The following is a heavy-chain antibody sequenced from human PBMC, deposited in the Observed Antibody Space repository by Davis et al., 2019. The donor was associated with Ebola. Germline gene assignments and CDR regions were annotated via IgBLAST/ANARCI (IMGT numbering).Heavy chain of an antibody. CDR3: ARGRRYCSSDSCYPDAFDI. D-gene: IGHD2-2*01. V-gene: IGHV1-46*01. Sequence: ASVKVSCKASGYTFTGYYMHWVRQAPGQGLEWMGIINPGGGSTSYAQKFQARVTMTRDTSTSTVYMELSSLRSEDTAVYYCARGRRYCSSDSCYPDAFDIWGQGTMVTVSS. CDR1: GYTFTGYY. CDR2: INPGGGST. J-gene: IGHJ3*02.